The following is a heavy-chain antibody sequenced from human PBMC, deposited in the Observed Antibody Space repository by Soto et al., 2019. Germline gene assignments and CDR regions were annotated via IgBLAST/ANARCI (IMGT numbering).Heavy chain of an antibody. CDR3: ARDVSWFDAFDI. Sequence: GGSLRLSCAASGFTFSSYSMNWVRQAPGKGLEWVSSISSSSSYIYYADSVKGRFTISRDNAKNSLYLQMNSLRAEDTAVYYCARDVSWFDAFDIWGQGTMVTDSS. CDR1: GFTFSSYS. CDR2: ISSSSSYI. V-gene: IGHV3-21*01. J-gene: IGHJ3*02. D-gene: IGHD6-13*01.